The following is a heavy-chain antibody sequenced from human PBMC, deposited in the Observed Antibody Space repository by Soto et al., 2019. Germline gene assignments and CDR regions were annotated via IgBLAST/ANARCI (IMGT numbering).Heavy chain of an antibody. CDR2: IWYDGSNK. CDR3: ASNPPTRAAAAGLGYYYYGMDV. Sequence: GGSLRLSCAASGFTFSSYGMHWVRQAPGKGLEWVAVIWYDGSNKYYADSVKGRFTISRDNSKNTLYLQMNSLRAEDTAVYYCASNPPTRAAAAGLGYYYYGMDVWGQGTTVTVSS. V-gene: IGHV3-33*01. CDR1: GFTFSSYG. D-gene: IGHD6-13*01. J-gene: IGHJ6*02.